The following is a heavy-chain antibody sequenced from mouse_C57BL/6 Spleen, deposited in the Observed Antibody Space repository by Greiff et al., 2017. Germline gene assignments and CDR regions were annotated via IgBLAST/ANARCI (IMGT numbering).Heavy chain of an antibody. J-gene: IGHJ2*01. V-gene: IGHV1-59*01. CDR2: IDPSDSYT. CDR3: ARQEYGKGDY. D-gene: IGHD2-10*02. CDR1: GYTFPSYW. Sequence: QVQLQQPGAELVRPGTSVKLSCKASGYTFPSYWMHWVKQRPGQGLEWIGVIDPSDSYTNYNQKFKGKATLTVDTSSSTAYMQLSSLTSEDSAVYYCARQEYGKGDYWGQGTTLTVSS.